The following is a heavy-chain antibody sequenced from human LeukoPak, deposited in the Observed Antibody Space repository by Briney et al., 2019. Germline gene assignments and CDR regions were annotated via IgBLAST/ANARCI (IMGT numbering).Heavy chain of an antibody. V-gene: IGHV4-31*03. CDR3: ARENYDSSGYYSPFDY. J-gene: IGHJ4*02. CDR2: IYYSGST. Sequence: SQTLSLTCTVSGGSISSGGYYWSWIRQHPGKGLEWIGYIYYSGSTYYNPSLKSRVTISVDTSKNQFSLKLSSVTAADTAVYYCARENYDSSGYYSPFDYWGQGTLVTVSS. CDR1: GGSISSGGYY. D-gene: IGHD3-22*01.